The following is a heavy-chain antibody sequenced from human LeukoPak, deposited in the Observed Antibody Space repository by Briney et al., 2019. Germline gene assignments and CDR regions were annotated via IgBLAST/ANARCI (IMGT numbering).Heavy chain of an antibody. Sequence: SETLSLTCTVSGGSVSSGSYYWSWIRQPPGKGLEWIGYIYYSGSTNYNPSLKSRVTISVDTSKNQFSLKLSSVTAADTAVYYCARGYTTGYSSSWYYFDYWGQGTLVTVSS. J-gene: IGHJ4*02. CDR1: GGSVSSGSYY. V-gene: IGHV4-61*01. CDR2: IYYSGST. CDR3: ARGYTTGYSSSWYYFDY. D-gene: IGHD6-13*01.